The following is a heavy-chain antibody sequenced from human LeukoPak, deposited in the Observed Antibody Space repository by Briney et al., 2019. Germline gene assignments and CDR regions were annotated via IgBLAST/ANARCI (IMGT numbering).Heavy chain of an antibody. CDR2: INSDGITT. V-gene: IGHV3-74*01. J-gene: IGHJ4*02. CDR3: ARVSGSYYFDY. CDR1: GFTFSSYW. Sequence: PGGSLRLSCAASGFTFSSYWMHWVRQAPGKGLVWVSCINSDGITTTYADSVKGRFTISRDNAKNTLYLQMNSLRAEDTAVYYCARVSGSYYFDYWGQGTLVTVSS. D-gene: IGHD3-10*01.